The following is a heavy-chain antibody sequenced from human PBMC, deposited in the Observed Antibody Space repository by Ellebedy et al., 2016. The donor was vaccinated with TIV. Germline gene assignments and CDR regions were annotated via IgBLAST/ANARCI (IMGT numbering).Heavy chain of an antibody. Sequence: PGGSLRLSCAASGFTFSSYAMSWVRQAPGKGLEWVSSISGGSTYYPDSVKGRFTIYRDNFKNSVYLQMDSLRAEDTAVYYCAKEKNPQLLRSFDYWGQGTLVTVSS. J-gene: IGHJ4*02. CDR3: AKEKNPQLLRSFDY. V-gene: IGHV3-23*01. CDR2: ISGGST. D-gene: IGHD2-2*01. CDR1: GFTFSSYA.